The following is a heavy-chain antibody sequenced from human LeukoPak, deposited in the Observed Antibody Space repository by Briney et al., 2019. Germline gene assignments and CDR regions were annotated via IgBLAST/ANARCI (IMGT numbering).Heavy chain of an antibody. D-gene: IGHD1-26*01. CDR2: ISSSGNTI. Sequence: KPGGSLRLSCAASGFTFSDYYMSWIRQAPGKGLEWVSYISSSGNTIYYADSVKGRFTISRDNAKNSLYLQMNSLRAEDTAVYYCAKTTLGSYYYLDYWGQGTLVIVSS. CDR3: AKTTLGSYYYLDY. J-gene: IGHJ4*02. CDR1: GFTFSDYY. V-gene: IGHV3-11*01.